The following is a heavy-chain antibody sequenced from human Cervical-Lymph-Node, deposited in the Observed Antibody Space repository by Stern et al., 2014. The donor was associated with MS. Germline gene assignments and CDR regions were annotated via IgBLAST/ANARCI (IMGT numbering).Heavy chain of an antibody. Sequence: EQLVESGPGLVKPSQTLSLTCTVSGDSISSGDYYWSWIRQTPGKGLEWIGFIFYTGSTYYNPSLKSRLTISVDTSKNTFSLKLSSVTAADTAVYYCARGRSIFDSWGQGTLVAVSS. J-gene: IGHJ4*02. V-gene: IGHV4-30-4*01. CDR3: ARGRSIFDS. CDR2: IFYTGST. CDR1: GDSISSGDYY. D-gene: IGHD6-6*01.